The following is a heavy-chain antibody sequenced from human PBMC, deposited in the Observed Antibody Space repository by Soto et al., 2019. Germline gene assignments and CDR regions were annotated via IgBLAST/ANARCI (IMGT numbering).Heavy chain of an antibody. D-gene: IGHD7-27*01. CDR3: AKDETLLGRHYGMDV. CDR1: GFTFSSYA. Sequence: GGSLRLSCAASGFTFSSYAMSWVRQAPGKGLEWVSAISGSGGSTYYADSVKGRFTISRDNSKNTLYLQMNSLRAEDTAVYYCAKDETLLGRHYGMDVWGQGTTVTVSS. CDR2: ISGSGGST. J-gene: IGHJ6*02. V-gene: IGHV3-23*01.